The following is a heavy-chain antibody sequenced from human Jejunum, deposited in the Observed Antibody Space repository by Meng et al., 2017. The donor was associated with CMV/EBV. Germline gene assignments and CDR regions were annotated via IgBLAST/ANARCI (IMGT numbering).Heavy chain of an antibody. V-gene: IGHV3-48*03. J-gene: IGHJ4*02. D-gene: IGHD2-2*01. CDR2: ISDRGSTI. CDR3: ARDKGYCSSTTCYGSWDY. Sequence: FNNYEINWVRHAPGGGLEWISYISDRGSTIFYADSVKGRFTTSRDNAKNSLYLQMGSLRAEDTAVYYCARDKGYCSSTTCYGSWDYWGQGTLVTVSS. CDR1: FNNYE.